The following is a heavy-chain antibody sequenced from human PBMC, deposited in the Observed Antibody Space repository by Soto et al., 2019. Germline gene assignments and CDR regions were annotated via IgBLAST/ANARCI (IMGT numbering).Heavy chain of an antibody. V-gene: IGHV1-8*01. Sequence: ASVKVSCKASGYTFTSYDINWVRQATGQGLEWMGWTNPNSGNTGYAQKFQGRVTMTRNTSISTAYMELSSLRSEDTAVYYCARALYGSGSFSNAFDIWGQGTMVTVSS. CDR3: ARALYGSGSFSNAFDI. D-gene: IGHD3-10*01. CDR1: GYTFTSYD. J-gene: IGHJ3*02. CDR2: TNPNSGNT.